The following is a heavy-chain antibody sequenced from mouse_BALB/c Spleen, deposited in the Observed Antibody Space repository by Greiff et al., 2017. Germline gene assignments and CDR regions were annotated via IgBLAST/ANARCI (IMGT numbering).Heavy chain of an antibody. CDR3: ARDDGYHSRWYFDV. D-gene: IGHD2-3*01. CDR2: ISSGGSYT. V-gene: IGHV5-9-4*01. CDR1: GFTFSSYA. J-gene: IGHJ1*01. Sequence: EVKLMESGGGLVKPGGSLKLSCATSGFTFSSYAMSWVRQSPEKRLEWVAEISSGGSYTYYPDTVTGRFTISRDNAKNTLYLEMSSLRSEDTAMYYCARDDGYHSRWYFDVWGAGTTVTVSS.